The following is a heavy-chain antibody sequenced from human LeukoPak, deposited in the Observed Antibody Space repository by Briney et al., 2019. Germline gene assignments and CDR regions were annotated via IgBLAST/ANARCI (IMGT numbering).Heavy chain of an antibody. CDR2: ISSGSSYT. J-gene: IGHJ5*02. CDR1: GFTFSDYY. Sequence: GGSLRLSCAASGFTFSDYYMSWIRQAPGKGLEWVSYISSGSSYTNYADSVKGRFTISRDNAKNSLYLQMNSPRAEDTAVYYCARDLQAVASPMNWFDPWGQGTLVTVSS. V-gene: IGHV3-11*06. D-gene: IGHD6-19*01. CDR3: ARDLQAVASPMNWFDP.